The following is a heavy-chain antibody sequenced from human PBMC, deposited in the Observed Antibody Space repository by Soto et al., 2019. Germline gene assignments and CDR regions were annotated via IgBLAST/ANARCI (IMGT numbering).Heavy chain of an antibody. CDR3: ARSPLYSSSLLDY. J-gene: IGHJ4*02. Sequence: PGGSLRLSCAASGFTFSDYYMSWIRQAPGKGLEWVSYISSSSSYTNYADSVKGRFTISRDNAKNSLYLQMNSLRAEDMAVYYCARSPLYSSSLLDYWGQGTLVTVSS. CDR1: GFTFSDYY. V-gene: IGHV3-11*03. D-gene: IGHD6-13*01. CDR2: ISSSSSYT.